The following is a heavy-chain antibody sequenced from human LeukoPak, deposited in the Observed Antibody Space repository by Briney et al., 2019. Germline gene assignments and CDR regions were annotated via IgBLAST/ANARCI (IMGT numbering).Heavy chain of an antibody. V-gene: IGHV1-46*03. CDR3: ARDLSRDGYQEYYFDY. Sequence: ASVKVSCKASGCTLTTHYIHWVRQAPGQGLEWMGMINPSIGSISYAQRFQGRVSMTWDTSTSTVYVELSSLRSEDTAIYYCARDLSRDGYQEYYFDYWGQGTLVTVSS. CDR1: GCTLTTHY. J-gene: IGHJ4*02. D-gene: IGHD5-24*01. CDR2: INPSIGSI.